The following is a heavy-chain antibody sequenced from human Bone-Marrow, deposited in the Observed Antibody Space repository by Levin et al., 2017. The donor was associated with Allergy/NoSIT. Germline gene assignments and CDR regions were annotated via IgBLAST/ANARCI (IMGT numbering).Heavy chain of an antibody. V-gene: IGHV1-2*02. Sequence: GESLKISCKAAGYSFTVYYIQWVRQAPGQGLEWMGWINLNSGGTSYGQNFQGRVTMTGDTSITTAYMDLSRLTYDDTAVYYCARGGSGSWDAADFWGQGTMVTVSS. J-gene: IGHJ3*01. CDR2: INLNSGGT. CDR3: ARGGSGSWDAADF. D-gene: IGHD1-26*01. CDR1: GYSFTVYY.